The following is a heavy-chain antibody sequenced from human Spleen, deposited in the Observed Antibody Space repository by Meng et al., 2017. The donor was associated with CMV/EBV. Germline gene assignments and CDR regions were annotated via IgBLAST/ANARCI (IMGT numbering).Heavy chain of an antibody. CDR2: ITSSGSTI. CDR3: ARVVDYYDNSGYSDY. Sequence: LSLTCAASGFTFSNAWMSWVRQAPGKGLEWVSYITSSGSTISYADSVKGRFTISRDNAKNSLYLQMNSLRAEDTAVYYCARVVDYYDNSGYSDYWGQGTVVTVSS. D-gene: IGHD3-22*01. V-gene: IGHV3-11*04. CDR1: GFTFSNAW. J-gene: IGHJ4*02.